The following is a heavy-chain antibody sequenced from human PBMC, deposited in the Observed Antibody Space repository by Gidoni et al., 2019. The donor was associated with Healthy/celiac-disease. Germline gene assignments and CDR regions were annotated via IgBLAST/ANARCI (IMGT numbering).Heavy chain of an antibody. Sequence: EVQLVESGGGLVKPGGSLRLSCAASGVTFRNAWMSWVRTDPGKGLGWVGRIKSKTDGGTTDYAAPVKGRFTISRDDSKNTLYLQMNSLKTEDTAVYYCTTEITIFGVVVNYWGQGTLVTVSS. V-gene: IGHV3-15*01. J-gene: IGHJ4*02. CDR1: GVTFRNAW. D-gene: IGHD3-3*01. CDR2: IKSKTDGGTT. CDR3: TTEITIFGVVVNY.